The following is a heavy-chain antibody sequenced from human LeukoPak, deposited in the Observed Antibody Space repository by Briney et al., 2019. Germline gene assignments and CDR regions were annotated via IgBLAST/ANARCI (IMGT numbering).Heavy chain of an antibody. CDR1: GFTFSSYG. CDR3: ARVDTKSYGSAYMDV. CDR2: ISFTSGTI. Sequence: GGSLRLSCEGSGFTFSSYGMHWVRQAPGKGLEWVAYISFTSGTIYYADSVEGRFTVSRDNARNSSFLQLKALRAEDTAVYYCARVDTKSYGSAYMDVWGSGTTVTVSS. V-gene: IGHV3-48*04. J-gene: IGHJ6*03. D-gene: IGHD3-10*01.